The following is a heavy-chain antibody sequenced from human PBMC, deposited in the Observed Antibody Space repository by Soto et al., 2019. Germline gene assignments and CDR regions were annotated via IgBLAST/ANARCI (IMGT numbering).Heavy chain of an antibody. CDR2: IYPGDSDT. CDR1: GYSFTSYW. Sequence: PGESLKISCKGSGYSFTSYWIGWVRQMPGKGLEWMGIIYPGDSDTRYSPSFQGQVTISADKSISTAYLQWSSLKASDTAMYYCARYQHDSSGYYGAFYGMDVWGQGTTVTVSS. J-gene: IGHJ6*02. V-gene: IGHV5-51*01. D-gene: IGHD3-22*01. CDR3: ARYQHDSSGYYGAFYGMDV.